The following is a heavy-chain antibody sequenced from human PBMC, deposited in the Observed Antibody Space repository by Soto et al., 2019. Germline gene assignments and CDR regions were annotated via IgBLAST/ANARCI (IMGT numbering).Heavy chain of an antibody. Sequence: SETLSLTCTVSGGSTSSYYWSWIRQPPGKGLEWIGYIYYSGSTNYNPSLKSRVTISVDTSKNQFSLKLSSVTAADTAVYYCARDSIWFGELLGPFDYYYYGMDVWGQGTTVTVSS. V-gene: IGHV4-59*01. CDR2: IYYSGST. CDR1: GGSTSSYY. D-gene: IGHD3-10*01. J-gene: IGHJ6*02. CDR3: ARDSIWFGELLGPFDYYYYGMDV.